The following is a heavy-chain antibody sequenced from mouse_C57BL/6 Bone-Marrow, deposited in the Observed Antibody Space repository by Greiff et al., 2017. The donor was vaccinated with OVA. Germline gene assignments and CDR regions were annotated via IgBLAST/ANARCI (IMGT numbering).Heavy chain of an antibody. J-gene: IGHJ1*03. V-gene: IGHV6-3*01. D-gene: IGHD1-1*01. CDR1: GFTFSNYW. Sequence: EVQVVESGGGLVQPGGSMKLSCVASGFTFSNYWMNWVRQSPEKGLEWVAQIRLKSDNYATHYAESVKGRFTISRDDSKSSVYLQMNNLRAEDTGIYYCTGYYYGSSRYFDVWGTGTTVTVSS. CDR3: TGYYYGSSRYFDV. CDR2: IRLKSDNYAT.